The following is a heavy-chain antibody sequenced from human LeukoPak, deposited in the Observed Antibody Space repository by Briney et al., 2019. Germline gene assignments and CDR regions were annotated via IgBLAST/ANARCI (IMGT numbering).Heavy chain of an antibody. D-gene: IGHD2-15*01. CDR1: GFTVSSNY. CDR2: IYSGGST. CDR3: ARARESCSGGSCYSADDAFDI. Sequence: PGGSLRLSCAASGFTVSSNYMSWVRQAPGKGLEWVSVIYSGGSTYYADSVKGRFTISRDNSKNTLYLQMNSLRAEDTAVYYCARARESCSGGSCYSADDAFDIWGQGTMVTVSS. J-gene: IGHJ3*02. V-gene: IGHV3-66*02.